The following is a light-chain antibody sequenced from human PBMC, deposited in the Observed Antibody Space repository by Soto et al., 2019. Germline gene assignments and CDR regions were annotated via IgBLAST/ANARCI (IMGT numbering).Light chain of an antibody. CDR2: DAS. V-gene: IGKV3-11*01. CDR3: QKRSNWPPT. CDR1: QSVSSY. Sequence: EIVLTQSPATLSLSPGERATLSCRASQSVSSYLAWYQQKPGQAPRLLIYDASNRATGIPARFSGSGSGTDFTLTISSLEPEAFAVYYCQKRSNWPPTFGQGTKVDIK. J-gene: IGKJ1*01.